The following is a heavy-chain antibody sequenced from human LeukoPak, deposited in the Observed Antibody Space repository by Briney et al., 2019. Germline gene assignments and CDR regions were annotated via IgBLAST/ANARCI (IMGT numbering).Heavy chain of an antibody. CDR1: GFTVSNKY. Sequence: GGSLRLSCAASGFTVSNKYMTWVRQAPGKGLEWVSLIYNDGRTYYADSVKGRFSISRDNAKKSLYLQMNSLRAEDTAVYYCARDHHRRLYDSQARDTFDIWGQGTMVTVSS. CDR2: IYNDGRT. CDR3: ARDHHRRLYDSQARDTFDI. D-gene: IGHD3-22*01. J-gene: IGHJ3*02. V-gene: IGHV3-53*01.